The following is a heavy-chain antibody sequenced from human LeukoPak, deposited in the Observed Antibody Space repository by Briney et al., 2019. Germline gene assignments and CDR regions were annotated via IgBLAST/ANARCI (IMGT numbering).Heavy chain of an antibody. J-gene: IGHJ5*02. Sequence: SVKVSCKASGGTFSSYAISWVRQAPGQGLEWMGGIIPIFGTANYALKFQGRVTITTDESTSTAYMELSSLRSEDTAVYYCARDTTYTYYYGSGSYSENWFDPWGQGTLVTVSS. D-gene: IGHD3-10*01. CDR2: IIPIFGTA. CDR1: GGTFSSYA. CDR3: ARDTTYTYYYGSGSYSENWFDP. V-gene: IGHV1-69*05.